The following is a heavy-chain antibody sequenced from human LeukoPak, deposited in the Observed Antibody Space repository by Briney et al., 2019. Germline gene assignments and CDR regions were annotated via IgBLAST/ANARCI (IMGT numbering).Heavy chain of an antibody. CDR1: GGSFSGYY. J-gene: IGHJ4*02. Sequence: SETLSLTCAVYGGSFSGYYWSWIRQPPGKGLEWIGEINHSGSTNYNPSLKSRVTISVDTSKNQFSLKLSSVTAADTAVYYCARGNFWELLDYWGQGTLVTVSS. CDR2: INHSGST. CDR3: ARGNFWELLDY. V-gene: IGHV4-34*01. D-gene: IGHD1-26*01.